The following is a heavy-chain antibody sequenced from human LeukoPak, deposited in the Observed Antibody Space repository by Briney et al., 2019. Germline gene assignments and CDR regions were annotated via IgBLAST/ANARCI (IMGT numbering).Heavy chain of an antibody. V-gene: IGHV5-51*01. CDR1: GYRFTSYW. Sequence: GESLKISCKGSGYRFTSYWIGWVRQMPGKGLEWMGIIYPGDSDTRYSASFQGQVTISADKSISTAYLQWSSLKASDTAMYYCARHGRSGTYYSRFDPWGQGTLVTVSS. CDR3: ARHGRSGTYYSRFDP. CDR2: IYPGDSDT. D-gene: IGHD3-10*01. J-gene: IGHJ5*02.